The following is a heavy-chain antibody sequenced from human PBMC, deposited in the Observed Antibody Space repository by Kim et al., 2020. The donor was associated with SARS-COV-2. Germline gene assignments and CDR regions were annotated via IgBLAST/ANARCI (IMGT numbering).Heavy chain of an antibody. V-gene: IGHV6-1*01. Sequence: DYAVFVKSRITINPDTSKNQFSLQLNSVTPEDTAVYYCARRDDNGWTFDYWGQGTLVTVSS. CDR3: ARRDDNGWTFDY. J-gene: IGHJ4*02. D-gene: IGHD6-19*01.